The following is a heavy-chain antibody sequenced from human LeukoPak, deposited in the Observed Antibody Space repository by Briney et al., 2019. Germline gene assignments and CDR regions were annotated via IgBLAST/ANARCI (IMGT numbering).Heavy chain of an antibody. CDR3: ARGSSIVGITPHVTFDI. CDR1: GASISSYY. CDR2: LYYSGST. V-gene: IGHV4-59*01. J-gene: IGHJ3*02. D-gene: IGHD1-26*01. Sequence: PSETLSLTCTVSGASISSYYWSWIRQPPGRGLEWIGYLYYSGSTNYNPSLKSRVTLSVDTSKNQFSLKLSSVTAADTAVYYCARGSSIVGITPHVTFDIWGQGTMVTVSS.